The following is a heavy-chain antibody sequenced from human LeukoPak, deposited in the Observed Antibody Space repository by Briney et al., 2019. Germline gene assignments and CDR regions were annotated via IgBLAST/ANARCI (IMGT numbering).Heavy chain of an antibody. CDR1: GGSFSGYY. V-gene: IGHV4-34*01. CDR3: ARGSLLLQRPYYFDY. J-gene: IGHJ4*02. CDR2: INHSGST. Sequence: SETLSLTCAVYGGSFSGYYWSLIRQPPGKGLEWIGEINHSGSTNYNPSLKSRVTISVDTSKNQFSLKLSSVTAADTAVYYCARGSLLLQRPYYFDYWGQGTLVTVSS. D-gene: IGHD2-15*01.